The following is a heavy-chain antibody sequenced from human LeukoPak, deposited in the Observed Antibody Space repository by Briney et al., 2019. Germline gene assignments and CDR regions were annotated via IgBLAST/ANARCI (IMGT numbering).Heavy chain of an antibody. Sequence: PGGSLRLSCAASGFTVSSNYMSWVRQAPGKGLEWVSVIYSGGSTYYADSVKGRFTISRDNSKNTLYLQMNSLRAEDTAVYYCASAKTPNPHNYYDSSGYYYPGYWGQGTLVTVSS. CDR1: GFTVSSNY. V-gene: IGHV3-66*02. D-gene: IGHD3-22*01. J-gene: IGHJ4*02. CDR2: IYSGGST. CDR3: ASAKTPNPHNYYDSSGYYYPGY.